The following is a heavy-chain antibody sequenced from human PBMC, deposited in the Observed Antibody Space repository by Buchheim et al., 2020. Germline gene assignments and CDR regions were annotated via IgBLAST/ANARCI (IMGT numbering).Heavy chain of an antibody. CDR2: IYWDDDK. D-gene: IGHD3-16*02. CDR3: AHRPGLITFGGVIARRRGFDP. CDR1: GFSLSTSGVG. J-gene: IGHJ5*02. V-gene: IGHV2-5*02. Sequence: QITLKESGPTLVKPTQTLTLTCTFSGFSLSTSGVGVGWIRQPPGKALEWLALIYWDDDKRYRPSLKSRLTITKDTSKNQVVLTMTNMDPVDTATYYCAHRPGLITFGGVIARRRGFDPWGQGTL.